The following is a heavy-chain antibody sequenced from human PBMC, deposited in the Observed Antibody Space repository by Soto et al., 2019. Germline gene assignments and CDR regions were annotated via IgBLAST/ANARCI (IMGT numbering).Heavy chain of an antibody. CDR3: AKGLAVEVTATQGGFDY. CDR2: ISSSSSYI. V-gene: IGHV3-21*01. Sequence: GGSLRLSCAASGFTFSSYSMNWVRQAPGKGLEWVSSISSSSSYIYYADSVKGRFTISRDNAKNSLYLQMNSLRAEDTAVYYCAKGLAVEVTATQGGFDYWGQGTLVTVSS. D-gene: IGHD2-21*02. CDR1: GFTFSSYS. J-gene: IGHJ4*02.